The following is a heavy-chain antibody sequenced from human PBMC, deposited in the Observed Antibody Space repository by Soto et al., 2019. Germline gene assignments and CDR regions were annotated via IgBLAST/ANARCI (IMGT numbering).Heavy chain of an antibody. V-gene: IGHV4-59*11. J-gene: IGHJ4*02. CDR3: ARVRTGYFDY. CDR1: CGAINDHY. D-gene: IGHD3-9*01. CDR2: IYYNGNT. Sequence: PSETVSLTCTLSCGAINDHYWSFIRQPPGKGLEWIGYIYYNGNTNYNPSLESRVTISVDRSRNQFSLRLTSLTAADTAVYYCARVRTGYFDYWGRGALVTVSS.